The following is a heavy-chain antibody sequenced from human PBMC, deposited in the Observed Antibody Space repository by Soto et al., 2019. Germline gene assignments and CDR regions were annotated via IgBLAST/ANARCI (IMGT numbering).Heavy chain of an antibody. Sequence: SETLSLTCTVSVGSISIGDYDWSWIRQPPGKGLEWIGYIYYSGSTYYNPSLKSRVTISVDTSKNQFSLKLSSVTAADTAVYYCARDRLEYSSSGGMDVWGQGTTVTVSS. V-gene: IGHV4-30-4*01. CDR2: IYYSGST. CDR1: VGSISIGDYD. CDR3: ARDRLEYSSSGGMDV. D-gene: IGHD6-6*01. J-gene: IGHJ6*02.